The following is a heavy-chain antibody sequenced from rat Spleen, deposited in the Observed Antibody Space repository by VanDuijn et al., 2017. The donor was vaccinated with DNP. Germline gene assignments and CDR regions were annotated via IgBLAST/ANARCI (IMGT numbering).Heavy chain of an antibody. J-gene: IGHJ2*01. CDR2: INYAGSRA. Sequence: EVQLVESGGGLVQPGRSLKLSCTASGFAFSDFAMAYIRQAPKKGLEWVATINYAGSRAYYRDSVKGRFTISRDNAKSTLYLQMNSLRSEDMATYYCIRWNSGHFDYWGQGVMVTVSS. CDR3: IRWNSGHFDY. D-gene: IGHD4-3*01. CDR1: GFAFSDFA. V-gene: IGHV5-17*01.